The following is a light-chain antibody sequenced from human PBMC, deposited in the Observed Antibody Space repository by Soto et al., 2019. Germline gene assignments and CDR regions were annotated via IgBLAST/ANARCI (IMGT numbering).Light chain of an antibody. CDR2: GNN. Sequence: LLTQPPPASGAPRPRGTLSCSGSGSSIGTNTVNWYRQLPGTAPKLLIYGNNQRPSGVPDRFSGSKSGTSASLAISGLRSEDEAEYYCTAWDGSLNNVLFGGGTKVTVL. J-gene: IGLJ2*01. V-gene: IGLV1-44*01. CDR1: GSSIGTNT. CDR3: TAWDGSLNNVL.